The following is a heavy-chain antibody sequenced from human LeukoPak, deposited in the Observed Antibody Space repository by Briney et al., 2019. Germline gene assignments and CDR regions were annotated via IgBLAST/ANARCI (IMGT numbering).Heavy chain of an antibody. Sequence: ASVKVSCKASGYTFTSYGISWVRQAPGQGLEWMGWISAYNGNTNYAQKLQGRVTMTTDTSTSTAYVELRSLRSDDTAVYYCARDPGGYYDILTGYYKVDYYYYYMDVWGKGTTVTISS. D-gene: IGHD3-9*01. CDR1: GYTFTSYG. CDR2: ISAYNGNT. J-gene: IGHJ6*03. CDR3: ARDPGGYYDILTGYYKVDYYYYYMDV. V-gene: IGHV1-18*01.